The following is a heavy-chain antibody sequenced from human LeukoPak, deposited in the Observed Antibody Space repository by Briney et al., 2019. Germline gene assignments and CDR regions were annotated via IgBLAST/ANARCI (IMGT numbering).Heavy chain of an antibody. V-gene: IGHV4-39*01. D-gene: IGHD3-22*01. J-gene: IGHJ1*01. Sequence: SETLSLTCTVSGGSISSSSYYWGWIRPPPGKGLEWIGSIYYSGSTYYNPSLKSRVTISVDTSKNQFSLKLSSVTAADTAVYYCARHYYDSSGYYPPEYFQHWGQGTLVTVSS. CDR3: ARHYYDSSGYYPPEYFQH. CDR1: GGSISSSSYY. CDR2: IYYSGST.